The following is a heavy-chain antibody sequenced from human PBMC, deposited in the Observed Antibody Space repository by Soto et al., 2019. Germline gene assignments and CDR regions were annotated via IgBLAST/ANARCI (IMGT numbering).Heavy chain of an antibody. CDR3: SKGGTRVLIPMDV. CDR2: IRSSGEST. D-gene: IGHD2-8*01. Sequence: QLLESGGGLVQTGGSLRLSCTASGFTFSNYAISWVRQAPGKGLEWVSGIRSSGESTYYADSVKGRLTISRDNSKNMLYLQINSLRAEDTAVYYCSKGGTRVLIPMDVWGQGTTVTVSS. CDR1: GFTFSNYA. J-gene: IGHJ6*02. V-gene: IGHV3-23*01.